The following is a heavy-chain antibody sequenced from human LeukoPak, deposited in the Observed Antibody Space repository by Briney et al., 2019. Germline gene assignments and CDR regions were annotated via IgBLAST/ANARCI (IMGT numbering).Heavy chain of an antibody. D-gene: IGHD4-17*01. CDR2: IYRSGST. CDR3: ARGTYGYYMDV. J-gene: IGHJ6*03. Sequence: SETLSLTCTVSGGSISSYYWSWIRQPPGKGLEWIGSIYRSGSTFYNPSLKSRVTISLDTSKNQFSLKLSSVTAADTAVYFCARGTYGYYMDVWGKGTTVTVSS. CDR1: GGSISSYY. V-gene: IGHV4-38-2*02.